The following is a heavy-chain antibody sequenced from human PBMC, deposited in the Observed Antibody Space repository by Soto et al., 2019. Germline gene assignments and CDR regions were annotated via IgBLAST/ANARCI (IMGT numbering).Heavy chain of an antibody. D-gene: IGHD1-26*01. CDR2: IYYSGST. J-gene: IGHJ3*02. Sequence: QVQLQESGPGLVKPSETLSLTCTVSGGSISSYYWSWIRQPPGKGLEWIGYIYYSGSTNYNPSLKSRVTISVDTSKNQFSLKLSSVTAADTAVYYCARARSGSYDAFDIWGQGTMVTVSS. CDR3: ARARSGSYDAFDI. V-gene: IGHV4-59*01. CDR1: GGSISSYY.